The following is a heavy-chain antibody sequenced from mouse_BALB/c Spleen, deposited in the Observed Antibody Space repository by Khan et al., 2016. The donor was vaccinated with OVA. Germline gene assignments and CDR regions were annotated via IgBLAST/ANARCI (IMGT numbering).Heavy chain of an antibody. J-gene: IGHJ4*01. CDR2: IWSDGKT. CDR3: SRNTRVITTVMDY. CDR1: GFSLTSYC. V-gene: IGHV2-6*02. Sequence: QVQLQQSGPGLVAPSQSLSITCTVSGFSLTSYCVHWVRQPPGKGLEWLVVIWSDGKTTYNSTHISRLSSSKDNSNSQVFLKMNSPQTDDTAVYDCSRNTRVITTVMDYWGQGTSLTVSS. D-gene: IGHD2-4*01.